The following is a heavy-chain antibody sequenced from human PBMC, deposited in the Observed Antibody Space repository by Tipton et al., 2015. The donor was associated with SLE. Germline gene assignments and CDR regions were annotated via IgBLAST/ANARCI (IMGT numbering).Heavy chain of an antibody. D-gene: IGHD3-10*01. CDR2: ISGSGGST. CDR3: AKASGPLWFGEPLNY. CDR1: GFTFSSYA. Sequence: SLRLFCAASGFTFSSYAMSWVRQAPGKGLEWVSAISGSGGSTYYADSVKGRFTISRDNSKNTLYLQMNSLRAEDTAVYYCAKASGPLWFGEPLNYWGQGTLVTVSS. V-gene: IGHV3-23*01. J-gene: IGHJ4*02.